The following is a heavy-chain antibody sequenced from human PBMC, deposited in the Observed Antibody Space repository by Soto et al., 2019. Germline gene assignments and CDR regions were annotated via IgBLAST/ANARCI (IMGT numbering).Heavy chain of an antibody. J-gene: IGHJ3*01. CDR1: GFFISSGNY. Sequence: SETLSLTCAVSGFFISSGNYWGWIRKPPGKGLEWIGSIFHGGNTYYNPSLKSRVTISVDMSKNQFSLKLNSVTAADTAVYYCARARWYDAFDVWGQGTVVTVPS. V-gene: IGHV4-38-2*01. D-gene: IGHD2-15*01. CDR3: ARARWYDAFDV. CDR2: IFHGGNT.